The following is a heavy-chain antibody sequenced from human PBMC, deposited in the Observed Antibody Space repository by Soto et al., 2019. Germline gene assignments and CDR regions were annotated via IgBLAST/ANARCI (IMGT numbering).Heavy chain of an antibody. CDR2: IIYDGSKK. CDR1: GFRFSSSG. D-gene: IGHD3-10*02. Sequence: QVQLVESGGGVVQPGKSLRLSCAASGFRFSSSGMHWVRQAPGKGLEWVAVIIYDGSKKEYADSVKGRFTVSRDNSKDTVYLQMNNLRPEDTGVYYCAKDLHDFASFFFYVMDVWGQGTSVTVSS. V-gene: IGHV3-30*18. CDR3: AKDLHDFASFFFYVMDV. J-gene: IGHJ6*02.